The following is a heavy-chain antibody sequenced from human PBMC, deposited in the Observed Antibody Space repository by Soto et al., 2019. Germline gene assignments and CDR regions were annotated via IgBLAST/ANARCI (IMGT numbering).Heavy chain of an antibody. Sequence: ASVKVSCKASGYTFTSYYMHWVRQAPGQGLEWMGIINPSGGSTSYAQKFQGRVTMTRDTSTSTVYMELSSLRSEDTAVYYCARLWVKGYDFWSGYYTHDAFDIWGQGTMVTVSS. CDR2: INPSGGST. CDR1: GYTFTSYY. D-gene: IGHD3-3*01. V-gene: IGHV1-46*01. J-gene: IGHJ3*02. CDR3: ARLWVKGYDFWSGYYTHDAFDI.